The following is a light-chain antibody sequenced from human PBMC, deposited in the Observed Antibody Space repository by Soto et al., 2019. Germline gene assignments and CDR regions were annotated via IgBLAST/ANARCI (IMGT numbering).Light chain of an antibody. CDR1: QTFTNNY. CDR2: AAS. CDR3: QQYGSSPYT. Sequence: EIVLTQSPGTLSPSPGERAILSCRASQTFTNNYLAWYQQKPGQAPRLLIYAASSRATGIPDRFSGSGSGTDFTLIISGLEPEDSAVYYCQQYGSSPYTFGQGTKLEIK. J-gene: IGKJ2*01. V-gene: IGKV3-20*01.